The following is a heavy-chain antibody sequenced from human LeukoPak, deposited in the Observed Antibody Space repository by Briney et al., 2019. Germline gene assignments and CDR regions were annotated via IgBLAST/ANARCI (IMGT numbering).Heavy chain of an antibody. V-gene: IGHV1-2*02. CDR2: INPNSGGT. J-gene: IGHJ4*02. D-gene: IGHD3-22*01. CDR3: ARDRRYYYDSSGYRFDY. CDR1: GYTFTGHY. Sequence: GASVKVSCKASGYTFTGHYMHWVRQAPGQGLEWMGWINPNSGGTNYAQKFQGRVTMTRDTSISTAYMELSRLRSDDTAVYYCARDRRYYYDSSGYRFDYWGQGTLVTVSS.